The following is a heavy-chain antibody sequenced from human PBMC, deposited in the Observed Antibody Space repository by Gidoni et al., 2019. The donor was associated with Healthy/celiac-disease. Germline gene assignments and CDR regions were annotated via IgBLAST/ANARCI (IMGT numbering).Heavy chain of an antibody. CDR1: GGSISSSSYY. Sequence: QLQLQESGPGLVKPSETLSLTCTFSGGSISSSSYYWGWIRQPPGKGLEWIGSIYYSGSTYYNPSLKSRVTISVDTSKNQFSLKLSSVTAADTAVYYCARFESRAPSPQFDYWGQGTLVTVSS. CDR3: ARFESRAPSPQFDY. J-gene: IGHJ4*02. V-gene: IGHV4-39*01. CDR2: IYYSGST. D-gene: IGHD3-10*01.